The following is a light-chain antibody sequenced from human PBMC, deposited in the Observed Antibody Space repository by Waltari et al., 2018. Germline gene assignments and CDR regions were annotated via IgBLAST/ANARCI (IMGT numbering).Light chain of an antibody. J-gene: IGKJ1*01. CDR3: QQRSNWPPEST. Sequence: EIVLTQSPATLSLSPGERATLSCRASQSVSSYLAWYQQKPGQAPRLLIYDASNRATGIPARFSGSGSGTDFTLTISSLEPEDCAVYYCQQRSNWPPESTFGQGTKVEIK. V-gene: IGKV3-11*01. CDR1: QSVSSY. CDR2: DAS.